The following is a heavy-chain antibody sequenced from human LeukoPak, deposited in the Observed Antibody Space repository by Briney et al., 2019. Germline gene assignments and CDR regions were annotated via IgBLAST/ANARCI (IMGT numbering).Heavy chain of an antibody. V-gene: IGHV4-4*02. Sequence: PGGSLRLSCAASGFTVSSNYMSWVRQPPGKGLEWIGEIYHSGSTNYNPSLKSRVTISVDKSKNQLSLKLSAVTAADTAVYYCARRCSGGSCCDYWGQGTLVTVSS. D-gene: IGHD2-15*01. J-gene: IGHJ4*02. CDR1: GFTVSSNY. CDR3: ARRCSGGSCCDY. CDR2: IYHSGST.